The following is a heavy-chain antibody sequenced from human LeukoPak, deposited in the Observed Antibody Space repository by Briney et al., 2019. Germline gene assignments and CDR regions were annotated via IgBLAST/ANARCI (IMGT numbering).Heavy chain of an antibody. J-gene: IGHJ5*02. CDR1: GYTFTGYY. D-gene: IGHD6-19*01. CDR3: ARDPPDSSGYDP. CDR2: ISAYNGNT. V-gene: IGHV1-18*04. Sequence: AAVKVSCKASGYTFTGYYMHWVRQAPGQGLEWMGWISAYNGNTNYAQKLQGRVTMTTDTSTSTAYMELRSLRSDDTAVYYCARDPPDSSGYDPWGQGTLVTVSS.